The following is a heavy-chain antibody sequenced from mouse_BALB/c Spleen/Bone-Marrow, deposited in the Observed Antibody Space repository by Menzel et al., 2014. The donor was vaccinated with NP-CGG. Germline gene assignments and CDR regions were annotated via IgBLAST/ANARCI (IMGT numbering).Heavy chain of an antibody. V-gene: IGHV1S132*01. CDR2: IFPGTVTP. D-gene: IGHD2-10*02. J-gene: IGHJ2*01. CDR3: ARRGYGYLDY. Sequence: VQLQQSGAELVKPGASVKLSCKPSGYTFTSYWIQWVKQRPGQGLGWIGEIFPGTVTPYYNEKFKGKATLTIDTSSSTASMQLSSLTSEGSAVYFCARRGYGYLDYWGQGTTLTVSS. CDR1: GYTFTSYW.